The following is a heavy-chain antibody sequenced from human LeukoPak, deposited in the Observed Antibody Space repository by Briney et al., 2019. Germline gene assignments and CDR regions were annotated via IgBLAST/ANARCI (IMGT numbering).Heavy chain of an antibody. Sequence: ASVKVSCKASGYTFTIYGNSWVRQAPGQGLEWMGWISTYNVNTNYTQKLQGRVTMTTDTSTSTAYMELRGLRSDDTAVYYCARGRAPDYWGQGTLVTVSS. CDR2: ISTYNVNT. J-gene: IGHJ4*02. V-gene: IGHV1-18*04. CDR1: GYTFTIYG. CDR3: ARGRAPDY.